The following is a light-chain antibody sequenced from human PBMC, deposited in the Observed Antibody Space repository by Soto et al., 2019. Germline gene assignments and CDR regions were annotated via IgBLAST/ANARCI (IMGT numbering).Light chain of an antibody. CDR2: GIS. V-gene: IGKV3-20*01. CDR3: QQYVTSSPRT. J-gene: IGKJ1*01. Sequence: EIVLTQSPGTLSLSPGERATLSCRASHTISSSYLAWYQQKPGQAPRLLMYGISRRATGIPDRFSGSGSGTDFTLHITRLEPEDFAVYYCQQYVTSSPRTSGHRTQVDIK. CDR1: HTISSSY.